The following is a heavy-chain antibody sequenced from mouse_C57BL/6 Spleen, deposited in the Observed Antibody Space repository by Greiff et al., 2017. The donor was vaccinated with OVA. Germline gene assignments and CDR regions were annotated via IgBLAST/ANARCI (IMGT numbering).Heavy chain of an antibody. CDR1: GYTFTSYW. Sequence: QVQLQQPGAELVRPGSSVKLSCKASGYTFTSYWMHWVKQRPIQGLEWIGNIDPSDSETHYNQKFKDKATLTVDKSSSTAYTQLSSLTSEDSAVYYCARSYGSNYFDYWGQGTTLTVSS. J-gene: IGHJ2*01. CDR3: ARSYGSNYFDY. CDR2: IDPSDSET. D-gene: IGHD1-1*02. V-gene: IGHV1-52*01.